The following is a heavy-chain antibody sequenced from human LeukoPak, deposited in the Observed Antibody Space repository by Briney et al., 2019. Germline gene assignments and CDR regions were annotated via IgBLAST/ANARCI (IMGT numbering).Heavy chain of an antibody. J-gene: IGHJ4*02. CDR2: IHYSGST. Sequence: SETLSLTCTVSGGSISTYYWSWIRQPPGKGLEWIGYIHYSGSTNYNPSLQSRVTISVDTSKNQFSLNLSSVTAADTAVYYCARGRSSGSEDFWGQGTVVTVSS. D-gene: IGHD6-19*01. CDR3: ARGRSSGSEDF. V-gene: IGHV4-59*01. CDR1: GGSISTYY.